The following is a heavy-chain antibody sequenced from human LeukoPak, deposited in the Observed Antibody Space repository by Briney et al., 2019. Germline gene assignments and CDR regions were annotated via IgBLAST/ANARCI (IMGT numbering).Heavy chain of an antibody. D-gene: IGHD3-3*01. CDR2: IYTHGGT. CDR3: ARSANAYFSDY. J-gene: IGHJ4*02. CDR1: GGSMTSYY. Sequence: PSETLSLTCVVSGGSMTSYYWSWIRQPAGKGLEWIGRIYTHGGTDYNPSLKSRVTMSLDTSKNQFSLKLSSVTAADTAVYYCARSANAYFSDYRGQGTLVTVSS. V-gene: IGHV4-4*07.